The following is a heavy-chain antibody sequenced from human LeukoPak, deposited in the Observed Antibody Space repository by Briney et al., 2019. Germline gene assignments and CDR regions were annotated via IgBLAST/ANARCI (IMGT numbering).Heavy chain of an antibody. CDR1: GYSFSTYW. J-gene: IGHJ4*02. D-gene: IGHD6-13*01. CDR2: IYPGDSDT. Sequence: GESLKISCKGSGYSFSTYWIAWVRQLPRKGLEWMGIIYPGDSDTRYSPSFQGQFTISADKSISTAYLQWSSLKASDSAIYYCAGAAAGTAIDSWGQGTLVTVSS. V-gene: IGHV5-51*01. CDR3: AGAAAGTAIDS.